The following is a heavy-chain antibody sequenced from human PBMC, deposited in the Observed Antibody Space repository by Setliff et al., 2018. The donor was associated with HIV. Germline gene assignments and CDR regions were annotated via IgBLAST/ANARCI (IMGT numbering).Heavy chain of an antibody. V-gene: IGHV3-72*01. CDR3: TTDEVTMVRGISYFFNY. CDR1: GFTFSDHY. J-gene: IGHJ4*02. D-gene: IGHD3-10*01. Sequence: GGSLRLSCAASGFTFSDHYMDWVRQAPGKGLEWVGRTKNKDNSFTTEYAASVKGRFTISRDDSKDTVYLQMNSLQVDDTGVYYCTTDEVTMVRGISYFFNYWGQGALVTVSS. CDR2: TKNKDNSFTT.